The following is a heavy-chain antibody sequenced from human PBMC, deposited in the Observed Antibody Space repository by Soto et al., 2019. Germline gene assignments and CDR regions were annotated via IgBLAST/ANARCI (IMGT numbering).Heavy chain of an antibody. CDR3: ARHVPLIVVVPAAPFDP. Sequence: SETLSLTCTVSGGSISSSSYYWGWIRQPPGKGLEWIGSIYYSGSTYYNPSLKSRVTISVDTSKNQFSLKLSSVTAADTAVYYCARHVPLIVVVPAAPFDPWGQGTLVTVSS. V-gene: IGHV4-39*01. D-gene: IGHD2-2*01. J-gene: IGHJ5*02. CDR1: GGSISSSSYY. CDR2: IYYSGST.